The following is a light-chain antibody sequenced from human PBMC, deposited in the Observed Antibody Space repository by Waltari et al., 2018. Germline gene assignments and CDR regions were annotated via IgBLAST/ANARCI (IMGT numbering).Light chain of an antibody. J-gene: IGKJ1*01. CDR1: QTVGSN. CDR3: QQYNDWPQT. CDR2: SAS. Sequence: EIVMPPSPATLSVSSGERATISCRASQTVGSNLAWYQQKPGQAPVLLIYSASTRDTGIPPRFSGRGSGTEFTLTISSLQSEDFAVYYCQQYNDWPQTFGQGTKVEIK. V-gene: IGKV3-15*01.